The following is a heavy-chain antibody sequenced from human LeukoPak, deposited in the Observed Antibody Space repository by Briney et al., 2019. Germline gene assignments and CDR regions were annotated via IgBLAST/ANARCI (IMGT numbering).Heavy chain of an antibody. CDR2: ISGTSDYT. Sequence: PGGSLSLSCVASGFTFSDYSMTWIRQAPGKGLAWVSYISGTSDYTNYADSVKGRFTISRDNAKNSLYLQMNSLRAEDTAVYYCAKDLGWVGELSPLGAFDIWGQGTMVTVSS. D-gene: IGHD3-10*01. V-gene: IGHV3-11*05. CDR3: AKDLGWVGELSPLGAFDI. CDR1: GFTFSDYS. J-gene: IGHJ3*02.